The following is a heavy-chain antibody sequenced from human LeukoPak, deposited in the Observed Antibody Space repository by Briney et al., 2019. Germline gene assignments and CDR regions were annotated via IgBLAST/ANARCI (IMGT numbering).Heavy chain of an antibody. D-gene: IGHD6-6*01. CDR3: ARHGVGSSWFGFDY. CDR1: GYSFTSYW. J-gene: IGHJ4*02. CDR2: IYPGDSDT. V-gene: IGHV5-51*01. Sequence: GESLKISCRGSGYSFTSYWIAWVRQMPGKGLEWMGIIYPGDSDTRYSPSFQGRATISADRSISTAYLQRSSLKASDTAMYYCARHGVGSSWFGFDYWGQGTLVTVSS.